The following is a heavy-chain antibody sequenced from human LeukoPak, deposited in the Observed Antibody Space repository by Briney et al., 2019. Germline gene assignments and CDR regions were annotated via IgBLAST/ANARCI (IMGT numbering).Heavy chain of an antibody. Sequence: GGSLRLSCAASGFTFSSYWMSWVRQAPGKGLEWVANIKQDGSEKYYVDSVKGRFTISRDNAKNSLYLQMNSLRAEDTAVYYCARAGPHSSGYYYGVATEKTRYWYFDLWGRGTLVTVSS. CDR2: IKQDGSEK. J-gene: IGHJ2*01. V-gene: IGHV3-7*01. CDR3: ARAGPHSSGYYYGVATEKTRYWYFDL. D-gene: IGHD3-22*01. CDR1: GFTFSSYW.